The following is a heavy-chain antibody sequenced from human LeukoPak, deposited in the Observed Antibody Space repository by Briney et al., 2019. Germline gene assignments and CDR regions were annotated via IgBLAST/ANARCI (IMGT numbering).Heavy chain of an antibody. D-gene: IGHD3-22*01. CDR1: GYTLTSYF. V-gene: IGHV1-46*01. CDR3: ARGSSGYYAPFDY. J-gene: IGHJ4*02. Sequence: ASVKVSCKASGYTLTSYFMHWVRQAPGQGLEWMGIISPSGGSATYAQKFQARVTLTKDTSTSTAYMELSSLRSEDTAVYYCARGSSGYYAPFDYWGQGTLVTVSS. CDR2: ISPSGGSA.